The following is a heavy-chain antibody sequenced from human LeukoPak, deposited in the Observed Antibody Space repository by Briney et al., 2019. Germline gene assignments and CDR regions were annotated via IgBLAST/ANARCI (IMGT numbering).Heavy chain of an antibody. CDR3: ARTPLGYCSSTSCYMFSN. CDR1: GYSFASYW. CDR2: IYPGDSDT. V-gene: IGHV5-51*01. Sequence: GESLKISCKGSGYSFASYWIGWVRQMPGKGLEWMGIIYPGDSDTRYSPSFQGQVTISADKSISTAYLQWSSLKASDTAMCYCARTPLGYCSSTSCYMFSNWGQGTLVTVSS. J-gene: IGHJ4*02. D-gene: IGHD2-2*02.